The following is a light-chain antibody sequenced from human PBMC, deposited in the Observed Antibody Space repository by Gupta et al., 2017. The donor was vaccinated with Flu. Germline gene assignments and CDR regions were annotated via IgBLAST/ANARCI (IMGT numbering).Light chain of an antibody. CDR3: QQYVPFAWT. Sequence: PSTLSASVGDRVTITCRASQRVTTWLAWFQKKPGKAPKPLIYKASSLESGVPSRFSGSGSGTEFSLTISRLQPDDFATYYCQQYVPFAWTFGQGTKVEIK. CDR2: KAS. CDR1: QRVTTW. J-gene: IGKJ1*01. V-gene: IGKV1-5*03.